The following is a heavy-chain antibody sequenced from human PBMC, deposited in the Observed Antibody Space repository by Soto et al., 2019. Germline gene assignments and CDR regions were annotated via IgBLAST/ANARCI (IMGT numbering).Heavy chain of an antibody. CDR2: IIPIFGTA. D-gene: IGHD4-17*01. CDR3: ARGSFYGDSAYYFDY. CDR1: GGTFISYA. J-gene: IGHJ4*02. V-gene: IGHV1-69*06. Sequence: SVKVSFKASGGTFISYAISWVRQAPGQGLEWMGGIIPIFGTANYAQKFQGRVTITADKSTSTAYMELSSLRSEDTAVYYCARGSFYGDSAYYFDYWGQGTLVTVSS.